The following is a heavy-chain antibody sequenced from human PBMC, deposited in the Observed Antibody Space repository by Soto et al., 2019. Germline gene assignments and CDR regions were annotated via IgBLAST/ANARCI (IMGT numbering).Heavy chain of an antibody. CDR1: GGSISSGGYY. D-gene: IGHD3-3*01. CDR2: IYYSGST. Sequence: SETLSLTCTVSGGSISSGGYYWSWIRQHPGKGLEWIGYIYYSGSTYYNPSLKSRVTISVDTSKNQFSLKLSSVTAADTAVYYCARDQVTIFGVVIMNWFDPWGQRTPVTVSS. CDR3: ARDQVTIFGVVIMNWFDP. V-gene: IGHV4-31*03. J-gene: IGHJ5*02.